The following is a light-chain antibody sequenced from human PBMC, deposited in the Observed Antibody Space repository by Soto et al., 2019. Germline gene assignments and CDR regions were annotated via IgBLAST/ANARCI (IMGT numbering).Light chain of an antibody. Sequence: ESGWTQSPGTLSLSPGERAPLSCRASQSVSNNYLAWYQQKPGQAPRLLIYGASNRATGIPDRFSGSGSGTDFTLTISRLEPEDFAVYYCQQYGSSGTFGQGTKVDIK. CDR1: QSVSNNY. V-gene: IGKV3-20*01. J-gene: IGKJ1*01. CDR2: GAS. CDR3: QQYGSSGT.